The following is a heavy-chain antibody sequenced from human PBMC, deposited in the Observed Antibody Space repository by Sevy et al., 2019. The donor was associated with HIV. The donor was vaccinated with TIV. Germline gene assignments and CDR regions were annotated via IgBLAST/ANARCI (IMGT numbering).Heavy chain of an antibody. V-gene: IGHV3-23*01. CDR3: AKEYQRRYFDLPDY. CDR1: GFTFSSHA. CDR2: ISGSGGST. Sequence: GGSLRLSCAASGFTFSSHAMSWVRQAPGKGLAWVSAISGSGGSTYYADSVKGRFTISRDNAKNTLYLQMNSLRAEDTAVYYCAKEYQRRYFDLPDYWGQGTLVTVSS. D-gene: IGHD3-9*01. J-gene: IGHJ4*02.